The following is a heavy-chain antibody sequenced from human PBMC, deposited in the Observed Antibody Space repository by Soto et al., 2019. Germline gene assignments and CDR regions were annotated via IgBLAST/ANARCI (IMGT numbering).Heavy chain of an antibody. D-gene: IGHD1-1*01. CDR1: GYAFTTYG. CDR2: ISAHNGNT. Sequence: QVHLVQSGAEVKKPGASVKFSCKGSGYAFTTYGITWVRQAPGQGLEWMGWISAHNGNTNYAQKLQGRVTVTRDTSTSTAYMELRSLRSDDTSVYYCARGRYRDYWGHGAQVTVSS. CDR3: ARGRYRDY. J-gene: IGHJ4*01. V-gene: IGHV1-18*01.